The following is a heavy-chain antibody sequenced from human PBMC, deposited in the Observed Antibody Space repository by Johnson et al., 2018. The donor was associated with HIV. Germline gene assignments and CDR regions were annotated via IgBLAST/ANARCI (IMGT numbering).Heavy chain of an antibody. CDR1: GFTFDDYG. V-gene: IGHV3-23*04. CDR2: ISGSGHST. Sequence: VQLVESGGGVVRPGGSLRLSCAASGFTFDDYGMNWVRQAPGKGLAWVSGISGSGHSTYYADSVKGRFTISRDSSKNTLYLQMNSLRADDTAVNYCANEKLELRTVDAFDTWGQGTIVTVSS. J-gene: IGHJ3*02. CDR3: ANEKLELRTVDAFDT. D-gene: IGHD1-7*01.